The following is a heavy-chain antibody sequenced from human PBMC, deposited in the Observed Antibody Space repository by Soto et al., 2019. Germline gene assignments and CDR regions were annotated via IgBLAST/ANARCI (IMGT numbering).Heavy chain of an antibody. CDR2: ISGSGGST. Sequence: GGSLSLSCAASGFTFSSYAMSWVRQAPEKGLEWVSAISGSGGSTYYADSVKGRFTISRDNSKNTLYLQMNSLRAEDTAVYYCTKAFTSYSSSFDYWGQGTLVTVSS. CDR1: GFTFSSYA. D-gene: IGHD6-6*01. J-gene: IGHJ4*02. V-gene: IGHV3-23*01. CDR3: TKAFTSYSSSFDY.